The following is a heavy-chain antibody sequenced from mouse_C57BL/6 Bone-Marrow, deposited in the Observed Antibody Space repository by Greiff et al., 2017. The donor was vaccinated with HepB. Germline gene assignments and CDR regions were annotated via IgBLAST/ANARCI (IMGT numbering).Heavy chain of an antibody. J-gene: IGHJ2*01. V-gene: IGHV1-39*01. Sequence: EVQLQESGPELVKPGASVKISCKASGYSFTDYNMNWVKQSNGKSLEWIGVINPNYGTTSDNQKFKGKATLTVDQSSSTAYMQLNSLTSEDSAVYDCARTGTTVVATRYYFDYWGQGTTLTVSS. CDR3: ARTGTTVVATRYYFDY. D-gene: IGHD1-1*01. CDR1: GYSFTDYN. CDR2: INPNYGTT.